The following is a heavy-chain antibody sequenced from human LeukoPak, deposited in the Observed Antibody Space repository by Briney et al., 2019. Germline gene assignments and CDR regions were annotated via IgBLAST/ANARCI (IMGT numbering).Heavy chain of an antibody. CDR3: AKDLRMIVVVALFDY. J-gene: IGHJ4*02. CDR2: ISYDGSNK. D-gene: IGHD3-22*01. V-gene: IGHV3-30*18. Sequence: PGRSLRLSCAASGFTFSSYGMHWVRQAPGKGLEWVAVISYDGSNKYYADSVKGRFTISRDNSKNTLYLQMNSLRAEDTAVYYCAKDLRMIVVVALFDYWGQGTLVTVSS. CDR1: GFTFSSYG.